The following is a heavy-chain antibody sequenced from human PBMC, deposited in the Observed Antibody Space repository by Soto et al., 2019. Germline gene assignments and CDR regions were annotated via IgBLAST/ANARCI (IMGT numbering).Heavy chain of an antibody. Sequence: GGSLRLSCAASGFTFSNYGMYWVRQAPGKGLEWVAFISYDGSNKYYADSVKGRFTISRDNSKNTLYLQMNSLRAEDTAVYYCAKDPHYYGSGSYYPDYWGQGTLVTVSS. CDR3: AKDPHYYGSGSYYPDY. V-gene: IGHV3-30*02. J-gene: IGHJ4*02. D-gene: IGHD3-10*01. CDR1: GFTFSNYG. CDR2: ISYDGSNK.